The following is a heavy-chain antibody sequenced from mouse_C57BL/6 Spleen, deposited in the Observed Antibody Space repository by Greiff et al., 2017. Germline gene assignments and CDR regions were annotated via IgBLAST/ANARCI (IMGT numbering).Heavy chain of an antibody. CDR1: GFTFSDYY. D-gene: IGHD3-1*01. Sequence: EVMLVESEGGLVQPGSSMKLSCTASGFTFSDYYMAWVRQVPEKGLEWVANINYDGSSTYYLDSLKSRFIISRDNAKNILYLQMSSLKSEDTATYYCARDTGPYYYAMDYWGQGTSVTVSS. CDR2: INYDGSST. CDR3: ARDTGPYYYAMDY. J-gene: IGHJ4*01. V-gene: IGHV5-16*01.